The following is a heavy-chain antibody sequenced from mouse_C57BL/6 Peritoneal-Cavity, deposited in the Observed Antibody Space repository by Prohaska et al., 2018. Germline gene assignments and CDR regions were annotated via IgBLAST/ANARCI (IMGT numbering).Heavy chain of an antibody. CDR2: INPYNGGT. J-gene: IGHJ2*01. CDR3: ASYYCSSHFDY. CDR1: GYTFTDYY. D-gene: IGHD1-1*01. V-gene: IGHV1-19*01. Sequence: EVQLQQSGPVLVKPGASVKMSCKASGYTFTDYYMNWVKQSHGKSLEWIGVINPYNGGTSYNQKFKGKATLTVDKSSSTAYMELNSLTSEDSAVYYCASYYCSSHFDYWGQGTTRTVSS.